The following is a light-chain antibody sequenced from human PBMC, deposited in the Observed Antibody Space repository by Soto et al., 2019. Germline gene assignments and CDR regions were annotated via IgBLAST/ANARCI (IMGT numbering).Light chain of an antibody. Sequence: LTQPASVSGSPGQSITISCTGTNSDVGGYNYVSWYQQHPGKAPKLIIYEVSNRPSGVSNRFSGSKSGNTASLTISGLQAEDESDYYCSSFTSSSTLYVFGTGTKVTVL. J-gene: IGLJ1*01. CDR2: EVS. CDR1: NSDVGGYNY. CDR3: SSFTSSSTLYV. V-gene: IGLV2-14*01.